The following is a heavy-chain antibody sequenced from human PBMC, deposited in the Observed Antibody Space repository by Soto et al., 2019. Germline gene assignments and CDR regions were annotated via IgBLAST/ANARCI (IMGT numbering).Heavy chain of an antibody. CDR1: GFTFSTHA. Sequence: QVQLGESGGGVVQPGRSLRLSCAASGFTFSTHAMHWVRQAPGKGLECVAIVSFDGTNKYHADSVKGRFTISRDNSKNTLYLQMSGLTPEDTAVYYCAIDQTGITTAGGGRIDHWGQGTLVTVSS. D-gene: IGHD6-13*01. CDR2: VSFDGTNK. CDR3: AIDQTGITTAGGGRIDH. J-gene: IGHJ4*02. V-gene: IGHV3-30-3*01.